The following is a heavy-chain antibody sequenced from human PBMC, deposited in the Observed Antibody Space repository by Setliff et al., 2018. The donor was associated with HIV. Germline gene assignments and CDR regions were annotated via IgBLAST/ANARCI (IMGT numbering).Heavy chain of an antibody. Sequence: SVKVSCKASGYTFINFDITWVRQAPGQGLEWMGGIIPIFGTANYAQKFQGRVTITADMSTRTVYMELSSLTSEDTAIYYCARDHQTMLWLDYWGQGTLVTVSS. V-gene: IGHV1-69*06. CDR2: IIPIFGTA. J-gene: IGHJ4*02. D-gene: IGHD2-21*01. CDR1: GYTFINFD. CDR3: ARDHQTMLWLDY.